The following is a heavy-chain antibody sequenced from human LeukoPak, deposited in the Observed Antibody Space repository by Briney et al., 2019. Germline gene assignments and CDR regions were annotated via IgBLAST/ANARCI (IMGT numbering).Heavy chain of an antibody. Sequence: GGSLRLSCAASGFTFSTYAMSWVRQAPGKGLEWVSATSGSGGSTYYADSVRGRFTISRDNSKNTLYLQMNRLRAEDTAVYYCAKEEIIAVAGRFNYWGQGTLVTVSS. CDR1: GFTFSTYA. V-gene: IGHV3-23*01. CDR2: TSGSGGST. CDR3: AKEEIIAVAGRFNY. J-gene: IGHJ4*02. D-gene: IGHD6-19*01.